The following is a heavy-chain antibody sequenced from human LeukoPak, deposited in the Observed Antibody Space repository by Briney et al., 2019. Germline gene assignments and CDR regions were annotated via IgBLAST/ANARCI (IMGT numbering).Heavy chain of an antibody. J-gene: IGHJ4*02. CDR3: ATYYYGSGSSD. V-gene: IGHV3-11*03. CDR2: ISTSTTHT. Sequence: GGSLRLSCAASGFSFSDYYMSWIRQAPGKGLEWVSYISTSTTHTNYADSVKGRFTMSRDKAKDSLYLQLNSLRAEDTAVYYCATYYYGSGSSDWGQGTLVTVSS. D-gene: IGHD3-10*01. CDR1: GFSFSDYY.